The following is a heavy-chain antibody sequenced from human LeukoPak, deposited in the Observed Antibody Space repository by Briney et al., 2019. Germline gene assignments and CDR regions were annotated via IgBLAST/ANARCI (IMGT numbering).Heavy chain of an antibody. CDR1: GFTFSSYW. D-gene: IGHD3-10*01. V-gene: IGHV3-7*01. J-gene: IGHJ4*02. CDR3: ARDDLPYGKKIDY. Sequence: GGSLRLSCAASGFTFSSYWMSWVRQAPGKGLEWAANIKQDGSEKYYVDSVKGRLTISRDNAKNSLYLQMNSLRAEDTAVYYCARDDLPYGKKIDYWGQGTLVTVSS. CDR2: IKQDGSEK.